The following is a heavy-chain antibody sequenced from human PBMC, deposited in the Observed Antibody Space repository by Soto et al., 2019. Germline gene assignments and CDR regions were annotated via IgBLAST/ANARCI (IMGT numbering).Heavy chain of an antibody. CDR1: GGSISSGGYY. J-gene: IGHJ6*02. V-gene: IGHV4-31*03. CDR3: ARAVVGYCSGGSCSGYGLDV. D-gene: IGHD2-15*01. Sequence: QVQLQESGPGLVKPSQTLSLTCTVSGGSISSGGYYWSWIRQHPGKGLEWIGYIYYSGSTYYNPSLKSRVSISGDTSKNQFSLKLSSVTAADTAVYYCARAVVGYCSGGSCSGYGLDVWGQGTTVTVSS. CDR2: IYYSGST.